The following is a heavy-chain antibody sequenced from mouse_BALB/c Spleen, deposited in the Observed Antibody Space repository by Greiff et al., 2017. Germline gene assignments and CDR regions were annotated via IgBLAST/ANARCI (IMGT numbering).Heavy chain of an antibody. D-gene: IGHD4-1*01. CDR3: ARSDGTDLHYAMDY. CDR1: GYAFSSSW. J-gene: IGHJ4*01. CDR2: IYPGDGDT. V-gene: IGHV1-82*01. Sequence: QVQLQQSGPELVKPGASVKISCKASGYAFSSSWMNWVKQRPGQGLEWIGRIYPGDGDTNYNGKFKGKATLTADKSSSTAYMQLSSLTSVDSAVYFCARSDGTDLHYAMDYWGQGTSVTVSS.